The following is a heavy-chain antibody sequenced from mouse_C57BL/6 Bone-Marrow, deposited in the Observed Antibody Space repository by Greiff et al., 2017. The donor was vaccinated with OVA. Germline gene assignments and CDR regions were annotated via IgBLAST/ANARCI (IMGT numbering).Heavy chain of an antibody. CDR2: IYPGDGDT. V-gene: IGHV1-80*01. Sequence: VQLQQSGAELVKPGASVKISCKASGYAFSSYWMNWVKQRPGKGLEWIGQIYPGDGDTNYNGKFKGKATLTADKSSSTAYMQLSSLTSEDSAVYFCAREGYGNSFYFDYWGQGTTLTVSA. J-gene: IGHJ2*01. D-gene: IGHD2-10*02. CDR3: AREGYGNSFYFDY. CDR1: GYAFSSYW.